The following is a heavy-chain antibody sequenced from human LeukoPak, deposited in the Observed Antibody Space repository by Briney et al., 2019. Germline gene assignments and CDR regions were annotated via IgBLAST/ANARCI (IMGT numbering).Heavy chain of an antibody. CDR1: GFTFSRNG. J-gene: IGHJ4*02. D-gene: IGHD3-22*01. Sequence: GGSLRLSCAASGFTFSRNGMTWVRQAPGKGLEWVSAISGSGGNTYYADSVKGRFTISRDNAKNSLYLQMNSLRAEDTAVYYCARGDLYYYDSSGGDYWGQGTLVTVSS. CDR3: ARGDLYYYDSSGGDY. CDR2: ISGSGGNT. V-gene: IGHV3-21*01.